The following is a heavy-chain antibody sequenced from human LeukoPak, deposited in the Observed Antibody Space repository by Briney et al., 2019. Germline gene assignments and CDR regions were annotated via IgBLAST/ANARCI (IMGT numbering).Heavy chain of an antibody. D-gene: IGHD2-2*01. J-gene: IGHJ4*02. CDR1: RFIFSHYW. CDR3: AREAVVVVPAASGDIFDY. CDR2: IKQDGSEK. Sequence: GGSLRLSCVASRFIFSHYWMSWVRQAPGKGLEWVANIKQDGSEKYYVDSVKGRFTISRDNAKNSLYLQMNSLRAEDTAVYYCAREAVVVVPAASGDIFDYWGLGTLVTASS. V-gene: IGHV3-7*05.